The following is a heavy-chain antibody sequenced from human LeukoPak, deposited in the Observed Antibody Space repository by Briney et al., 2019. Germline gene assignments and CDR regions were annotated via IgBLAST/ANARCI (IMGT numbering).Heavy chain of an antibody. CDR2: IRYDGSNK. CDR3: AKSYDSSGYYLGGEYYFDY. D-gene: IGHD3-22*01. V-gene: IGHV3-30*02. CDR1: GFTFSSYG. Sequence: GGSLRLSCAASGFTFSSYGMHWVRQAPGKGLEWVAFIRYDGSNKYYADSVKGRFTISRDNSKNTLYLQMNSLRAEDTAVYYCAKSYDSSGYYLGGEYYFDYWGQGTLVTVSS. J-gene: IGHJ4*02.